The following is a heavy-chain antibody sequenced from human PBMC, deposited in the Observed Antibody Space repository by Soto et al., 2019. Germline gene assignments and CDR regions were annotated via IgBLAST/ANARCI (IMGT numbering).Heavy chain of an antibody. J-gene: IGHJ6*02. Sequence: QVQLVESGGGVVQPGRSLRLSCAASGFTFSSYGMHWVRQAPGKGLEWVAVISYDGSNKYYADSVTGRFTISRDNSKNTLYLQMNSLRAEDTAVYYCAKDHAPKTTVTTLWYYYGMDVWGQGTTVTVSS. CDR1: GFTFSSYG. V-gene: IGHV3-30*18. CDR2: ISYDGSNK. D-gene: IGHD4-4*01. CDR3: AKDHAPKTTVTTLWYYYGMDV.